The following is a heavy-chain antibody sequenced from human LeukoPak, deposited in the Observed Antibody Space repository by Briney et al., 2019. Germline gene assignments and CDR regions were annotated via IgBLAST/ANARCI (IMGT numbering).Heavy chain of an antibody. CDR3: ASGFGELDDYYYMDV. CDR1: GYSFTSYW. J-gene: IGHJ6*03. V-gene: IGHV5-51*01. Sequence: GESLKISCKGSGYSFTSYWIGWVRQMPGKGLEWMGIIYPGDSDTRYSPSFQGQVTISADKSISTAYLQWSSLKASDTAMYYCASGFGELDDYYYMDVWGKGTTVTVSS. CDR2: IYPGDSDT. D-gene: IGHD3-10*01.